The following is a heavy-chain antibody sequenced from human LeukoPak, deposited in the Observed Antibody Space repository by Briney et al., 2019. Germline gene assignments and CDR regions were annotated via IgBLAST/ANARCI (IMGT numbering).Heavy chain of an antibody. V-gene: IGHV1-8*01. Sequence: ASVTVSCKSSGYTFTSYDINWVRQPPGQGLEWMGWMNPNSGNTGYAQKFQGRVTMTRNTSISTAYMELSSLRSEDTAVYYCARACTSCFNDAFDIWGQGTMVTVSS. D-gene: IGHD2-2*01. J-gene: IGHJ3*02. CDR3: ARACTSCFNDAFDI. CDR1: GYTFTSYD. CDR2: MNPNSGNT.